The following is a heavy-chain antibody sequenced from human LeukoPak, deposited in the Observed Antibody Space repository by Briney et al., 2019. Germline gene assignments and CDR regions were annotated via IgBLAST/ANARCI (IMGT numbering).Heavy chain of an antibody. V-gene: IGHV1-2*04. CDR3: ARDRITMVRGVQNYYYYYGMDV. CDR2: INPNSGGT. D-gene: IGHD3-10*01. Sequence: GASVKVSCKASAYTFTGYYMHWVRQAPGQGLEWMGWINPNSGGTNYAQKFQGWVTMTRDTSISTAYMELSRLRSDDTAVYYCARDRITMVRGVQNYYYYYGMDVWGKGTTVTVSS. J-gene: IGHJ6*04. CDR1: AYTFTGYY.